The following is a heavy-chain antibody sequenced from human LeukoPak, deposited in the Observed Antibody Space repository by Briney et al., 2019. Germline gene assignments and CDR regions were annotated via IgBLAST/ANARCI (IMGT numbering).Heavy chain of an antibody. CDR3: ARGLIPSAIKYFQH. CDR1: GGTFSSYA. V-gene: IGHV1-69*06. CDR2: IIPILGTA. D-gene: IGHD2-2*01. J-gene: IGHJ1*01. Sequence: GASVKVSCKASGGTFSSYAISWVRQAPGQGLEWMGGIIPILGTAKNAQKFQGRVTITADKSTSTAYMELSSLRSEDTALYYCARGLIPSAIKYFQHWGQGTLVTVSS.